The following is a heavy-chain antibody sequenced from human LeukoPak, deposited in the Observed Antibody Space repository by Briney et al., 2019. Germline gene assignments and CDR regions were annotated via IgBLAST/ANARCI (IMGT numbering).Heavy chain of an antibody. CDR3: ARAHVDKAMVAPTY. V-gene: IGHV1-18*01. CDR2: ISAYNGNT. D-gene: IGHD5-18*01. J-gene: IGHJ4*02. Sequence: ASVKVSCKASGYTFTTFGITWVRQAPGQGLEWMGWISAYNGNTNYTQKFQGRVTMTTDTSTSTAYMELRSLRSDDTAVYYCARAHVDKAMVAPTYWGQGTPVTVSS. CDR1: GYTFTTFG.